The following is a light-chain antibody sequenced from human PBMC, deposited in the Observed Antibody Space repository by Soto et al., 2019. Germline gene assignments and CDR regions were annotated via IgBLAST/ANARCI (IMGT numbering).Light chain of an antibody. CDR1: QSVSSSY. V-gene: IGKV3-20*01. CDR3: QQYSASPRT. J-gene: IGKJ3*01. Sequence: EIVLTQSPGTLSLSPGERATLSCRASQSVSSSYLAWYQQKPGQAPRLLIHSASTRAPGIPDRFSASGAGTDLTITISRLEPEDSEVYYCQQYSASPRTFGPGTKVDIK. CDR2: SAS.